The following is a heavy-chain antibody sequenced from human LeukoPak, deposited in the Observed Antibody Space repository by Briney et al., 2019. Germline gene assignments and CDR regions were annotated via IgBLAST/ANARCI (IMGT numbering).Heavy chain of an antibody. J-gene: IGHJ4*02. CDR3: ARDAGYGYWVVDY. D-gene: IGHD5-24*01. V-gene: IGHV3-7*01. CDR2: MNRDGSAK. Sequence: GGSLRLSCAASGFTFSSYWINWVRQTPGKGLEWVAHMNRDGSAKYYADSVKGRFTISRDNAKNSLYLQMNSLRAEDMAVYYCARDAGYGYWVVDYWGQGTLVTVSS. CDR1: GFTFSSYW.